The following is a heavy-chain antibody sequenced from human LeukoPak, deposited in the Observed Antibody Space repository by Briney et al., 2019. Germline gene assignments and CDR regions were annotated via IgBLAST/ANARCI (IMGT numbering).Heavy chain of an antibody. Sequence: GGSLRLSCAASGFTFSSYEMNWVRQAPGKGLEWVSYISSSGSTIYYADSVKGRFTISRDNAKNSLYLQMNSLRAEDTAVYYCAKDFGKGMVRGAGAFDIWGQGTMVTVSS. CDR2: ISSSGSTI. CDR3: AKDFGKGMVRGAGAFDI. V-gene: IGHV3-48*03. CDR1: GFTFSSYE. D-gene: IGHD3-10*01. J-gene: IGHJ3*02.